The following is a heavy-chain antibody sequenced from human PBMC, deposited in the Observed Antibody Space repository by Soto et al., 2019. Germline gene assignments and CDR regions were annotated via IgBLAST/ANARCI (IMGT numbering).Heavy chain of an antibody. CDR1: GGTFSSYT. V-gene: IGHV1-69*08. D-gene: IGHD1-26*01. J-gene: IGHJ4*02. CDR3: ARDLTVGASPFDY. Sequence: QVQLVQSGAEVKKPGSSVKVSCKASGGTFSSYTISWVRQAPGQGLEWMGRIITILGIANYAQKFQGRVTMTADKSTSTAYMELSSLRSEDTAVYYCARDLTVGASPFDYWGQGTLVTVSS. CDR2: IITILGIA.